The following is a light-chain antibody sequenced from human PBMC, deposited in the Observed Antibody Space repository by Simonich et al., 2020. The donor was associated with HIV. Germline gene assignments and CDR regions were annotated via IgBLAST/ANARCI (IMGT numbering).Light chain of an antibody. Sequence: DIQMTQSPSYVSASVGDSVTLTCRASQGVSSWFAWYQQKPGKAPKLLSYSASTLQSGVPSRVSGRGSGTDFTLTISSLQPEDFATYYCQQANSFPDTVGQGTKLEIK. V-gene: IGKV1-12*01. J-gene: IGKJ2*01. CDR1: QGVSSW. CDR3: QQANSFPDT. CDR2: SAS.